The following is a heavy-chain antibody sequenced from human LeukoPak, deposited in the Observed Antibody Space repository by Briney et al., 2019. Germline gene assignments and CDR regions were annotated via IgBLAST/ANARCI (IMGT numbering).Heavy chain of an antibody. D-gene: IGHD3-10*01. CDR2: IHYSGST. Sequence: SETLSLTCTVSGDSITNYYWSWIRQPPGKGLEWMGYIHYSGSTNYNPSLKSRLSISVDRSRNQFSLKPSSLTAADTALYYCARGLLQSPDAFDIWGQGTMVSVSS. CDR3: ARGLLQSPDAFDI. J-gene: IGHJ3*02. CDR1: GDSITNYY. V-gene: IGHV4-59*01.